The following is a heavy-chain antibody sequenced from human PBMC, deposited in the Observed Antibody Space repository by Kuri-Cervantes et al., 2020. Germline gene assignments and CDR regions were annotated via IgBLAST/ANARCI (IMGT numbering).Heavy chain of an antibody. CDR1: GGSISSYY. CDR2: IYYSGST. D-gene: IGHD6-19*01. Sequence: SETLSLTCTVSGGSISSYYWSWIRQPPGKGLEWIGYIYYSGSTNYNPSLKSRVTISVDKSKNQFSLKLSSVTAADTAVYYCARSLLRIAVAGTDEYYFDYWGQGTLVTVSS. CDR3: ARSLLRIAVAGTDEYYFDY. V-gene: IGHV4-59*12. J-gene: IGHJ4*02.